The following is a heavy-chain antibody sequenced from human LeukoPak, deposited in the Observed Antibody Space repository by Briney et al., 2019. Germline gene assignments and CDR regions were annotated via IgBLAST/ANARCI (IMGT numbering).Heavy chain of an antibody. D-gene: IGHD2-2*01. CDR1: GGSISSYF. V-gene: IGHV4-4*07. J-gene: IGHJ5*02. CDR3: ARDIVVVPAAMGWFDP. Sequence: SETLSLTCSVSGGSISSYFWSWIGQPAGKGLEWIGRIYTRGSTDYNPSLKSRVTMSVDTSKNQFSLKLSSVTAADTAVYYCARDIVVVPAAMGWFDPWGQGTLVTVSS. CDR2: IYTRGST.